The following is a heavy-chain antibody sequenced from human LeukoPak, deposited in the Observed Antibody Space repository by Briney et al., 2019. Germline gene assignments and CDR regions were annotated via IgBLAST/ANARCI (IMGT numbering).Heavy chain of an antibody. CDR1: GFTFSSYG. CDR2: ISYDGSNK. V-gene: IGHV3-30*03. J-gene: IGHJ4*02. CDR3: ASAYSGSFYFGS. D-gene: IGHD1-26*01. Sequence: GGSLRLSCAASGFTFSSYGMHWVRQAPGKGLECVAVISYDGSNKYYADSVKGRFTIPRDNSKNTLYLQMNSLRAEDTAVYYCASAYSGSFYFGSWGQGILVTVSS.